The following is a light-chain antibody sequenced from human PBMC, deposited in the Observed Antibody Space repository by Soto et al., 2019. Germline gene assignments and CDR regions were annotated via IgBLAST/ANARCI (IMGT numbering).Light chain of an antibody. Sequence: QSALTQPASVSGSPGQSITISCTGTSSDVGGYNYVSWYQQHPGKARKLMIYDVSNRPSGVSNRFSGSKSGNTASLTISGLQAEDEADYYCSSYTSISTVVFGGGTELTVL. J-gene: IGLJ2*01. V-gene: IGLV2-14*01. CDR2: DVS. CDR1: SSDVGGYNY. CDR3: SSYTSISTVV.